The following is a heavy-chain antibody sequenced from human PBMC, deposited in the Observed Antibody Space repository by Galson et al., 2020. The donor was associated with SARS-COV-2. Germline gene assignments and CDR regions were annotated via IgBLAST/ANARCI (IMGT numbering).Heavy chain of an antibody. CDR1: GFTFKDYW. CDR2: IRGDGSET. V-gene: IGHV3-7*01. J-gene: IGHJ4*02. CDR3: TREGWQGGY. Sequence: GESLKISCVVSGFTFKDYWMSWVRQAPGKGLEWVANIRGDGSETNYVDSVKGLFSISRDNAVDSLYLQMDSLRVEDTATYYCTREGWQGGYWGQGTRVTVSS. D-gene: IGHD6-19*01.